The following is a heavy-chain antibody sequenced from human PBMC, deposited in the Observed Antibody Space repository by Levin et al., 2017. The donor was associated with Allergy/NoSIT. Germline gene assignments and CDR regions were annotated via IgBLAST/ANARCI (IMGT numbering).Heavy chain of an antibody. CDR1: GFTFNRYW. V-gene: IGHV3-7*04. Sequence: GESLKISCAASGFTFNRYWMNWVRQAPGRGLEWVANIEEDGNKKYYVDSVKGRFTISRDSARNSLYLQMNSLRDEDTAVYYCARGRGNGATYNWFDLWGQGTLVTVSS. J-gene: IGHJ5*02. CDR3: ARGRGNGATYNWFDL. D-gene: IGHD4/OR15-4a*01. CDR2: IEEDGNKK.